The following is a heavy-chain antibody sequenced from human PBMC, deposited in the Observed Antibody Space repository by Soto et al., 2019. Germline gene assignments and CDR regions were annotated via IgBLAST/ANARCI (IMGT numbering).Heavy chain of an antibody. D-gene: IGHD2-2*01. V-gene: IGHV4-59*01. Sequence: QEQLQESGPGLVKPSETLSLTCNVSGDSLSSYYWSWIRQPPGKGLEWIGWVFDTGSTDYHPALKSRVPLSLDTSKNQFSLRLTSVTAADTAVYYCARGPIVVLQAAWFDPWGQGTLVTVSS. CDR1: GDSLSSYY. CDR2: VFDTGST. CDR3: ARGPIVVLQAAWFDP. J-gene: IGHJ5*02.